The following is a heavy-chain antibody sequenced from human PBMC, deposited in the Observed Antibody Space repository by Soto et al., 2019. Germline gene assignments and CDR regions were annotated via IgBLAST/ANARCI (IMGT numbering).Heavy chain of an antibody. CDR1: GFTFSSYA. CDR3: AREVLD. J-gene: IGHJ4*02. Sequence: QVQLVESGGGVVQPGRSLRLSCAASGFTFSSYAMHWVRQAPGKGLEWLAVISYYGDNKNYAASVEGRFTISRDNSKNTLYLQMNSLRADDTAVYYCAREVLDWGQGTLVTVSS. V-gene: IGHV3-30-3*01. CDR2: ISYYGDNK.